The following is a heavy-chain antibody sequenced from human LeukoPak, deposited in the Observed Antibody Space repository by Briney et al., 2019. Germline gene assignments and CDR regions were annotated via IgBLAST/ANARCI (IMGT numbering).Heavy chain of an antibody. J-gene: IGHJ4*02. D-gene: IGHD1-7*01. Sequence: SETLSLTCAVYGGSFSGYFWTWIRQPPGKGLEWIGEINHSGSTNYNPSLKSRVTISVDTPKNQFSLKLSSVTAADTAVYYCERKGRLELFKWGQGTLVTVSS. CDR1: GGSFSGYF. CDR2: INHSGST. CDR3: ERKGRLELFK. V-gene: IGHV4-34*01.